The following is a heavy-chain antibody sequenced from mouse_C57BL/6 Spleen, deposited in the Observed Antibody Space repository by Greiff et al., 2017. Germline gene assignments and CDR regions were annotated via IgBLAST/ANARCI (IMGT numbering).Heavy chain of an antibody. Sequence: LQQSGPELVKPGASVKISCKASGYAFSSSWMNWVKQRPGKGLEWIGRIYPGDGDTNYNGKFKGKATLTADKSSSTAYMQLSSLTSEDSAVYFCARDLYGSSYGYWGQGTTLTVSS. CDR2: IYPGDGDT. J-gene: IGHJ2*01. V-gene: IGHV1-82*01. CDR3: ARDLYGSSYGY. D-gene: IGHD1-1*01. CDR1: GYAFSSSW.